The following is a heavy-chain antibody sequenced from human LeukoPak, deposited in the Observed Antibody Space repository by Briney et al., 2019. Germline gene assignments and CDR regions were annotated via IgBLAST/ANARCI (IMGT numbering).Heavy chain of an antibody. Sequence: SGKSLRLSCRGSGFVFRQFGFYWVRQAPGKGLEWVAHIWYDESDQFYADSVKGRFSISRDNSKNTLYLQMNSLRAEDTAVYYCARVTPSDAFDIWGQGTMVTVSS. V-gene: IGHV3-33*07. J-gene: IGHJ3*02. CDR1: GFVFRQFG. D-gene: IGHD6-6*01. CDR3: ARVTPSDAFDI. CDR2: IWYDESDQ.